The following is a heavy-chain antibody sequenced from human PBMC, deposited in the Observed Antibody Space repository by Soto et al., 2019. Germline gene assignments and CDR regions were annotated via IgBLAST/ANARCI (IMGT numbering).Heavy chain of an antibody. CDR1: GGSISSGGSY. CDR3: ARAPETPPIFGVVRPYFFDF. V-gene: IGHV4-31*03. D-gene: IGHD3-3*02. CDR2: IFYSDSF. Sequence: QVQLQESGPGLVKSSQTLSLTCTVSGGSISSGGSYWSWISQRPGKGLEWIGYIFYSDSFYYTPSLKGRVVILEDTSKNQFTLKLSSVTDADTAVYYCARAPETPPIFGVVRPYFFDFWGQGTLVTVSS. J-gene: IGHJ4*02.